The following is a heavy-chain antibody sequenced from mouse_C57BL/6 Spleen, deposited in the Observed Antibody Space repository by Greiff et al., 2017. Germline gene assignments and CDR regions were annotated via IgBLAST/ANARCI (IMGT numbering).Heavy chain of an antibody. CDR3: VRQGIYYDNYYAMDY. J-gene: IGHJ4*01. Sequence: EVMLVESGGGLVQPKGSLKLSCAASGFSFNPYAMNWVRQAPGKGLEWVARIRSKSNNYATYYADSVKDRFTIARDDSESMLYLQMNNLKTEDTAMYYCVRQGIYYDNYYAMDYWGQGTSVTVSS. D-gene: IGHD2-1*01. CDR1: GFSFNPYA. CDR2: IRSKSNNYAT. V-gene: IGHV10-1*01.